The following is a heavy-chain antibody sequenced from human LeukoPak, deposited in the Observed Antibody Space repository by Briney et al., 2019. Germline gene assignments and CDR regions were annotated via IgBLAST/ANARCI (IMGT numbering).Heavy chain of an antibody. J-gene: IGHJ3*02. Sequence: PGGSLRLSCAASGFTFSSYSMNWVRQAPGKGPEWVSYISSSPSTIYYADSVKGRFTISRDNAKNSLYLQMNSLRAEDTAVYYCAKVWRGDRYSGSQDDAFDIWGQGTMVTVSS. V-gene: IGHV3-48*04. D-gene: IGHD1-26*01. CDR3: AKVWRGDRYSGSQDDAFDI. CDR1: GFTFSSYS. CDR2: ISSSPSTI.